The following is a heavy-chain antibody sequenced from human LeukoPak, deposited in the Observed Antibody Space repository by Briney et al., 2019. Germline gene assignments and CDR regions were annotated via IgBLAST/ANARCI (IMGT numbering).Heavy chain of an antibody. CDR3: AKEFTIFGVVPDFDY. Sequence: PGGSLRLSCAASGFTFSSYSMNWVRQAPGKGLEWVAFIRYDGSNKYYADSVKGRFTISRDNSKNTLYLQMNSLRAEDTAVYYCAKEFTIFGVVPDFDYWGQGTLVTVSS. CDR1: GFTFSSYS. V-gene: IGHV3-30*02. D-gene: IGHD3-3*01. J-gene: IGHJ4*02. CDR2: IRYDGSNK.